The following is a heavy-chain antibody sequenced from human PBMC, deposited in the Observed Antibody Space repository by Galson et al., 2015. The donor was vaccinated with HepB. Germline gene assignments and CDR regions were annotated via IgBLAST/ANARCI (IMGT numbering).Heavy chain of an antibody. CDR2: INPSSGST. V-gene: IGHV1-46*01. D-gene: IGHD3-10*01. CDR3: VREFISSHMDV. J-gene: IGHJ6*03. CDR1: GYTFTSYY. Sequence: SVKVSCKASGYTFTSYYMHWVRQAPGQGLEWMGMINPSSGSTIYAQKFQGRVTLTRDTSTSTLYMEVTSLISNDTAVYYCVREFISSHMDVWGKGTTVTVSS.